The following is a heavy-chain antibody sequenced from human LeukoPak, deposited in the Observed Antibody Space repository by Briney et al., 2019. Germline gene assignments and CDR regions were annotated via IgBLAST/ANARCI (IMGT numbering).Heavy chain of an antibody. CDR1: GGSISSGGYY. CDR3: ARGGDSSGYYPLDY. V-gene: IGHV4-31*03. Sequence: SQTLSLTCTVSGGSISSGGYYWSWIRQHPGKGLEWIRYIYYSGSTYYNPSLKSRVTISVDTSKNQFSLKLSSVTAADTAVYYCARGGDSSGYYPLDYWGQGTLVTVSS. D-gene: IGHD3-22*01. CDR2: IYYSGST. J-gene: IGHJ4*02.